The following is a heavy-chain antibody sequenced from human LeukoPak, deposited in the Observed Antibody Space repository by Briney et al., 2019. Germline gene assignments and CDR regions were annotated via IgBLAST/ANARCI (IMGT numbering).Heavy chain of an antibody. J-gene: IGHJ4*02. CDR3: AGIGGEWELLHDY. Sequence: SETLSVTCTVSGGSISSGSYYWSWIRQPAGKGLEWIGRIYTSGSTNYNPSLKSRVTISVDTSKNQFSLKLSSVTAADTAVYYCAGIGGEWELLHDYWGQGTLVTVSS. V-gene: IGHV4-61*02. CDR1: GGSISSGSYY. CDR2: IYTSGST. D-gene: IGHD1-26*01.